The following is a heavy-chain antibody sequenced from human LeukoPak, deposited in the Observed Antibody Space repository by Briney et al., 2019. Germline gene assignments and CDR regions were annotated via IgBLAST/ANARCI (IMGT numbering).Heavy chain of an antibody. CDR2: INHSGST. CDR1: GGSFSGYY. Sequence: PSETLSLTCAVYGGSFSGYYWSWIRQPPGKGLEWIGEINHSGSTNYNPSLKSRVTISVDTSKNQFSLKLSSVTAADTAVYYCARRKYSSSSGHYYYGMDVWGQGTTVTVSS. CDR3: ARRKYSSSSGHYYYGMDV. J-gene: IGHJ6*02. V-gene: IGHV4-34*01. D-gene: IGHD6-6*01.